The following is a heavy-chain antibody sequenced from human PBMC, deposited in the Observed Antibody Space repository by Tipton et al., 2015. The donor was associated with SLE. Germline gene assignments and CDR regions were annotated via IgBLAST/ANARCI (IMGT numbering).Heavy chain of an antibody. D-gene: IGHD3-3*01. V-gene: IGHV3-74*01. CDR2: INSDGSST. CDR3: ARAERHYDFWSGYPDY. J-gene: IGHJ4*02. Sequence: SLRLSCAASGFTFSSYWMHWVRQAPGKGLVWVSRINSDGSSTSYADSVKGRFTISRDNAKNTLYLQMNSLRAEDTAVYYCARAERHYDFWSGYPDYWGQGTLATVSS. CDR1: GFTFSSYW.